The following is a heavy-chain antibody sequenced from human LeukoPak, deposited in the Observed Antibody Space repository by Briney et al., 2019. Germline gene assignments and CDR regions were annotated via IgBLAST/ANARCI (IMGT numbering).Heavy chain of an antibody. CDR2: IYYSGST. D-gene: IGHD4-23*01. CDR3: ARAWESGGNSGDFDY. Sequence: SETLSLTCTVSGGSISSSSYYWGWIRQPPGKGLEWIGSIYYSGSTYYNPSLKSRVTISVDTSKNQFSLKLSSVTAADTAVYYCARAWESGGNSGDFDYWGQGTLVTVSS. J-gene: IGHJ4*02. CDR1: GGSISSSSYY. V-gene: IGHV4-39*01.